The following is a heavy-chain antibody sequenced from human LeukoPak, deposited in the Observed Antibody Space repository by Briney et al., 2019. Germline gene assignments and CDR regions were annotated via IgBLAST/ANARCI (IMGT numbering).Heavy chain of an antibody. V-gene: IGHV3-64*01. CDR3: ARDQVRIVGATILGYYYYMDV. Sequence: GGSLRLSCTASGFTFSSYAMHWVRQAPGKGLEYVSAISSNGGSTYYANSVKGRFTISRDNSKNTLYLQMGSLRAEDMAVYYCARDQVRIVGATILGYYYYMDVWGKGTTVTVSS. D-gene: IGHD1-26*01. CDR2: ISSNGGST. J-gene: IGHJ6*03. CDR1: GFTFSSYA.